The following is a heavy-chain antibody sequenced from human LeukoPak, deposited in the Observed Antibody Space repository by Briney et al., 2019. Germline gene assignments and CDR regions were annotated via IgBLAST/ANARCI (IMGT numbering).Heavy chain of an antibody. CDR1: GGSISSYY. CDR2: IYTSGST. D-gene: IGHD3-10*01. CDR3: AKSNGYGLLDI. Sequence: PSETLSLTCTVSGGSISSYYWSWIRQLAGKGLEWIGRIYTSGSTNYNPSLKSRVTISLDTSRNQFSLKLNSVTAADTAVYYCAKSNGYGLLDIWGQGTMVTVSS. J-gene: IGHJ3*02. V-gene: IGHV4-4*07.